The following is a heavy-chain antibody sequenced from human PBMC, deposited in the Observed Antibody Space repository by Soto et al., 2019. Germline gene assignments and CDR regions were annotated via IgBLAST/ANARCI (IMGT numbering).Heavy chain of an antibody. Sequence: LKLSCAASGFTFDDYAMHWVRQVPGKGLEWVSGISWKSGNIGYADSVKGRFTISRDNAKSSLYLQMNSLRAEDTAFYYCAKDLDSITSVGKTLDVWGQGNTVPGSS. D-gene: IGHD6-13*01. CDR3: AKDLDSITSVGKTLDV. CDR1: GFTFDDYA. V-gene: IGHV3-9*01. J-gene: IGHJ6*02. CDR2: ISWKSGNI.